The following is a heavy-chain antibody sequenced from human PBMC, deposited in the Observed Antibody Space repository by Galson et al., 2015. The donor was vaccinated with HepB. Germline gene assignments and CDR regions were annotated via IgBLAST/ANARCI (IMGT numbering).Heavy chain of an antibody. J-gene: IGHJ4*02. D-gene: IGHD6-19*01. Sequence: SLRLSCAASGFTFSNYGMHWVRQAPGKGLEWVAVISYDGSNKYYADSVKGRFTISRDNSKNTLYLQMNSLRAEDTALYYCAKDPYLYSALAGTMAGFDYWARGPWSPSPQ. CDR1: GFTFSNYG. CDR2: ISYDGSNK. V-gene: IGHV3-30*18. CDR3: AKDPYLYSALAGTMAGFDY.